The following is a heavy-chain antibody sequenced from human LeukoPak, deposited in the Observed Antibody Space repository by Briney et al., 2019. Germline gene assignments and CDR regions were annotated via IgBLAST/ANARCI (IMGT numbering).Heavy chain of an antibody. V-gene: IGHV4-59*01. Sequence: SSETLSLXCTVSGGSISSYYWSWIRQPPGKGLGWIGYIYYSGSTNYNPSLKSRVTISVDATKNQFSLKPSSVTAADTAVYYCAATPTGPGIFFDYWGQGTLVTVSS. D-gene: IGHD4-17*01. J-gene: IGHJ4*02. CDR1: GGSISSYY. CDR2: IYYSGST. CDR3: AATPTGPGIFFDY.